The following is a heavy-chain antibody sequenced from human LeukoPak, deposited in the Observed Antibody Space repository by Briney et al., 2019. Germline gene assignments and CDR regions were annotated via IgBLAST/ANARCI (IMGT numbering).Heavy chain of an antibody. J-gene: IGHJ4*02. Sequence: GGSLRLSCAASGFTFSSYGMQWVRQAPGEGPEWVAVISDDGTNKYYADSVKGRFTISRDNSKNTLYLQMNSLRAEDTALYYCARSPRPRGYESDYWGQGTLVTVSS. CDR2: ISDDGTNK. D-gene: IGHD5-12*01. CDR1: GFTFSSYG. V-gene: IGHV3-30*03. CDR3: ARSPRPRGYESDY.